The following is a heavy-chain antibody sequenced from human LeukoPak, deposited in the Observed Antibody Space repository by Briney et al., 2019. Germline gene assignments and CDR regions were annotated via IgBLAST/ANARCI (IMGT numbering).Heavy chain of an antibody. CDR3: APAFGVPYYYGMDV. J-gene: IGHJ6*02. D-gene: IGHD3-16*01. Sequence: GGSLRLSCAASGFTFSDYYMSWIRQAPGKGLEWVSYISSSGSTIYYADSVKGRFTISRDNAKNSLYLQMNSLRAEDTAVYYCAPAFGVPYYYGMDVWGQGTTVTVSS. CDR1: GFTFSDYY. CDR2: ISSSGSTI. V-gene: IGHV3-11*01.